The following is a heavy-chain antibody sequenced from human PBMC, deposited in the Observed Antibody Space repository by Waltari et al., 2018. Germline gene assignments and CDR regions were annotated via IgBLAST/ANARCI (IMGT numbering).Heavy chain of an antibody. CDR2: INGDGGST. Sequence: EVQLVESGGGLVQPGWSLRLSCAASGFSFSSYWMHWVRQAPGKGLVWVSRINGDGGSTSYADSVKGRFTISRDNANNTLYLQMNSLRAEDTAVYYCTRTRYCSTTNCQVDWFDPWGQGTLVTVSS. V-gene: IGHV3-74*01. D-gene: IGHD2-2*01. J-gene: IGHJ5*02. CDR3: TRTRYCSTTNCQVDWFDP. CDR1: GFSFSSYW.